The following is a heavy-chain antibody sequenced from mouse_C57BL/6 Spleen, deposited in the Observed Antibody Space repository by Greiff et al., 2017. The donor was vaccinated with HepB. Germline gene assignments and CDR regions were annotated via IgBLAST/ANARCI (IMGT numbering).Heavy chain of an antibody. CDR3: ARGDYYGVTPSEN. V-gene: IGHV1-22*01. CDR1: GYTFTDYN. Sequence: VQLQQSGPELVKPGASVKMSCKASGYTFTDYNMHWVKQSHGKSLEWIGYINPNNGGTSYNQKFKGKATLTVNKSSSTAYMELRSLTSEDSAVYYCARGDYYGVTPSENWGQGTTLTVSS. CDR2: INPNNGGT. D-gene: IGHD1-1*01. J-gene: IGHJ2*01.